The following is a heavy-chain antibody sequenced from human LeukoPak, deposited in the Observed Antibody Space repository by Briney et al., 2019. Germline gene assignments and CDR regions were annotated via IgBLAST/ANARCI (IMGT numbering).Heavy chain of an antibody. CDR3: ARVLGAAGTDY. V-gene: IGHV1-69*04. J-gene: IGHJ4*02. CDR2: IIPILGIA. Sequence: VASVKVSCKASGGTFSSYAISWVRQAPAQGLEWMGRIIPILGIANYAQKFQGRVTITADKSTSTAYMELSSLRSEDTAVYYCARVLGAAGTDYWGQGTLVTVSS. CDR1: GGTFSSYA. D-gene: IGHD6-13*01.